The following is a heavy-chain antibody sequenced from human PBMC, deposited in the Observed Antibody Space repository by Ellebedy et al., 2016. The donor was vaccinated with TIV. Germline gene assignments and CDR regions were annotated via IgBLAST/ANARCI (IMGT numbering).Heavy chain of an antibody. CDR2: ISAYNGNT. D-gene: IGHD3-10*01. CDR3: ARDYGSGSYYNGLRRFDP. J-gene: IGHJ5*02. CDR1: GYTFTSYG. Sequence: ASVKVSCKASGYTFTSYGISWVRQAPGQGLEWMGWISAYNGNTNYAQKLQGRVTMTTDTSTSTAYMELRSLRSDDTAVYYCARDYGSGSYYNGLRRFDPWGQGTLVTVSS. V-gene: IGHV1-18*04.